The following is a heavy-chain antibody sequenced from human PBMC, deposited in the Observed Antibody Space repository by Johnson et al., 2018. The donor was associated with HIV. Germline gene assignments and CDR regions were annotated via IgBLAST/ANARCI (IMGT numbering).Heavy chain of an antibody. CDR3: ARESTPWGGDYVGYGLDV. CDR2: ITSSGTIK. V-gene: IGHV3-11*04. Sequence: QVQLVESGGGLVQPGGSLRLSCATSGFSFKDYYMNWVRQTPGKGLEWVSHITSSGTIKYYAASVKGRFPVPRDNAKKSLYLEMTSLRVDDTAVYYCARESTPWGGDYVGYGLDVWGRGTKVAVSS. J-gene: IGHJ3*01. CDR1: GFSFKDYY. D-gene: IGHD5-18*01.